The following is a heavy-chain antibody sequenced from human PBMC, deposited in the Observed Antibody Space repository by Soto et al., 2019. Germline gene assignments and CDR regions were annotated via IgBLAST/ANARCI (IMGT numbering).Heavy chain of an antibody. D-gene: IGHD2-2*01. CDR2: ISGSGGST. J-gene: IGHJ5*02. Sequence: GGSLRLSCAASGFTFSSYAMSWVRQAPGKGLEWVSAISGSGGSTYYADSVKGRFTISRDNSKNTLYLQMNSLRAEDTAVYYCAKGGAYCSSTSCPNWFDPWGQGTLVTVSS. CDR3: AKGGAYCSSTSCPNWFDP. V-gene: IGHV3-23*01. CDR1: GFTFSSYA.